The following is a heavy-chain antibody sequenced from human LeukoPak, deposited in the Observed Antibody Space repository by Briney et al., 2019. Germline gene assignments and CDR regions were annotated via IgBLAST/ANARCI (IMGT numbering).Heavy chain of an antibody. J-gene: IGHJ4*02. Sequence: GGSLRLSCAASGFTFSSSAMYWVRQASGKGLEWVGHIRSRANSYATLYGASVKGRFTISRDDSKNTAYLQMNSLKTEDTAVYYCTRLSAGAPLLGDNWGQGTLVTVSS. V-gene: IGHV3-73*01. CDR2: IRSRANSYAT. CDR3: TRLSAGAPLLGDN. CDR1: GFTFSSSA. D-gene: IGHD1-26*01.